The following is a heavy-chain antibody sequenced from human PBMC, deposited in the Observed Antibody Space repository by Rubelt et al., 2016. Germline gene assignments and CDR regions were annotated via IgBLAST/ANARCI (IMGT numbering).Heavy chain of an antibody. D-gene: IGHD4-11*01. V-gene: IGHV3-48*04. CDR3: ARVYSSYVDY. CDR1: GFTFTSYS. Sequence: GGGLVQPGGSLRLTCTASGFTFTSYSMNWVRQAPGKGLEWVSFITASTTTIYYADSVKGRFTISRDNAKNSLYLALYSLKAEDTAVYYCARVYSSYVDYWGRGTLVTVSS. J-gene: IGHJ4*02. CDR2: ITASTTTI.